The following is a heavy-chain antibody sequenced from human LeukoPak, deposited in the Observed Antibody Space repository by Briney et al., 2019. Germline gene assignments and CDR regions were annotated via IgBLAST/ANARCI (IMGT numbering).Heavy chain of an antibody. J-gene: IGHJ3*01. CDR2: IYPGESGP. CDR3: GMSGDRVPLQDDVFDV. Sequence: GESLKISCRVSGYSFTSYCIGWVRQMPGKGLEWRGIIYPGESGPTYSPSFQGQVTISVDKSINTAYLQWSSLHASDTAMYYCGMSGDRVPLQDDVFDVWGQGTMVTVST. D-gene: IGHD1-26*01. CDR1: GYSFTSYC. V-gene: IGHV5-51*01.